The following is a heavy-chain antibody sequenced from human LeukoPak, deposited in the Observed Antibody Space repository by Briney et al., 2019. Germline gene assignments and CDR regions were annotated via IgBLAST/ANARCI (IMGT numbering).Heavy chain of an antibody. Sequence: ASVKVSCKASGGTLRSYAISWVRQAPGQGLECMGETIPIFGTAYYAQKFQGRVTITTDDSRSTAYMELNSLRSDDTAVYYCVREGEPQTFAYWGQGTLVTVSS. CDR2: TIPIFGTA. CDR1: GGTLRSYA. J-gene: IGHJ4*02. V-gene: IGHV1-69*05. CDR3: VREGEPQTFAY. D-gene: IGHD3-16*01.